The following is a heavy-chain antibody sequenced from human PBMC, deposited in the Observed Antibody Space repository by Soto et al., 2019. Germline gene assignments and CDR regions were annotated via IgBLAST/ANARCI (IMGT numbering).Heavy chain of an antibody. Sequence: EVQLVESGGGLVKPGGSLRLSCAASGFTFSSYSMNWVRQAPGKGLEWVSSISSSSSYIYYADSVKGRFTISRDNAKNSLYLQMNSLRAEDTAVYYCASLVDTAMVTYYGMDVWGQGTTVTVSS. J-gene: IGHJ6*02. CDR3: ASLVDTAMVTYYGMDV. CDR1: GFTFSSYS. CDR2: ISSSSSYI. D-gene: IGHD5-18*01. V-gene: IGHV3-21*01.